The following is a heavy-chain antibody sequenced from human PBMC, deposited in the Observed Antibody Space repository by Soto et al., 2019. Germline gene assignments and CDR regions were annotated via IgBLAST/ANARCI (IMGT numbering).Heavy chain of an antibody. Sequence: SETLSLTCTVSGGSISSYYWSWIRQPPGKGLEWIGYIYYSGSTNYNPSLKSRVTISVDTSKNQFSLKLSSVTAADTAVYYCARLPDTAMPLGFDYWGQGTLVTVSS. D-gene: IGHD5-18*01. V-gene: IGHV4-59*08. CDR3: ARLPDTAMPLGFDY. CDR1: GGSISSYY. J-gene: IGHJ4*02. CDR2: IYYSGST.